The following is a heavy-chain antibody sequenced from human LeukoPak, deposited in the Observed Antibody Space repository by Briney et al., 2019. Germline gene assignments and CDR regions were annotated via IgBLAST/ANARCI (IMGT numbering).Heavy chain of an antibody. V-gene: IGHV4-59*01. J-gene: IGHJ5*02. CDR1: GGSISGFY. CDR3: ARSPYGDYVGDWFDP. D-gene: IGHD4-17*01. Sequence: SETLSLTCTVSGGSISGFYWSWIRQPPGKGLEWIGYIHYSGSTNYNPSLKSRVIISLDTSKNQFSLKLSSVTAADTAVYYCARSPYGDYVGDWFDPWGQGTLVTVSS. CDR2: IHYSGST.